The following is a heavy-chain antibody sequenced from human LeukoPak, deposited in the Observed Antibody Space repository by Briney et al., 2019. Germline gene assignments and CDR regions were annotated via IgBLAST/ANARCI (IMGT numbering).Heavy chain of an antibody. CDR3: ARAEIYSSSPRFDY. CDR1: GGSISSYY. V-gene: IGHV4-59*12. J-gene: IGHJ4*02. D-gene: IGHD6-6*01. CDR2: IYYSGST. Sequence: SETLSLTCTVSGGSISSYYWSWIRQPPGKGLEWIGYIYYSGSTNYNPSLKSRVTISVDTSKNQFSLKLSSVTAADTAVYYCARAEIYSSSPRFDYWGQGTLVTVSS.